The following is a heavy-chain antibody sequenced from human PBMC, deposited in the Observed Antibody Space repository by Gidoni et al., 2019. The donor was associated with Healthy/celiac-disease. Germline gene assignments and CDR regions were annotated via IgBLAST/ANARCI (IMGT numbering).Heavy chain of an antibody. CDR3: ARSLGHSGSRPGAFDI. CDR1: GGTFSSYA. V-gene: IGHV1-69*01. D-gene: IGHD1-26*01. J-gene: IGHJ3*02. Sequence: QVQLVQSGAEVKKPGSSVKVSCKASGGTFSSYAIRWVRQAPGQGLEWMGGIIPIFGTANYAQKFQGRVTITADESTSTAYMELSSLRSEDTAVYYCARSLGHSGSRPGAFDIWGQGTMVTVSS. CDR2: IIPIFGTA.